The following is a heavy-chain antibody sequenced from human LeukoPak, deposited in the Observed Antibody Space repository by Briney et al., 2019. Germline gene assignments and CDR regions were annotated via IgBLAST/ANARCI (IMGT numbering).Heavy chain of an antibody. D-gene: IGHD3-16*01. CDR1: GGSISSSSYY. V-gene: IGHV4-39*07. CDR2: IYYSGST. J-gene: IGHJ3*01. CDR3: ARRWGRPDAFDV. Sequence: PSETLSLTCTVSGGSISSSSYYWGWIRQPPGKGLEWIGSIYYSGSTNYNPSLKSRVTISVDTSKNQFSLKLSSVTAADTAVYYCARRWGRPDAFDVWGQGTMVTVPS.